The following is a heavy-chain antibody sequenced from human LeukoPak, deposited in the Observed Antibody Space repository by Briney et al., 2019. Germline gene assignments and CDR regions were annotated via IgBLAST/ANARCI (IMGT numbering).Heavy chain of an antibody. V-gene: IGHV3-23*01. J-gene: IGHJ4*02. CDR3: AKDGQPSTRSLLCTNGICYQDY. CDR2: IRGSGDYT. D-gene: IGHD2-8*01. Sequence: GGSLRLSCAASEFTFSSYAMTWVRQAPGKGLEWVSSIRGSGDYTYYRDSVKGRFTMSRDNSKNTVYLNMNSLRAEDTAVYYCAKDGQPSTRSLLCTNGICYQDYWGQGTLVTVFS. CDR1: EFTFSSYA.